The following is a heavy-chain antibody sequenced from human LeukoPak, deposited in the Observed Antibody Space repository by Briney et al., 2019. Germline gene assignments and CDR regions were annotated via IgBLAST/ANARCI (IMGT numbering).Heavy chain of an antibody. CDR3: TRGSIFADY. V-gene: IGHV4-61*02. CDR1: GGSISSGSYY. Sequence: SETLSLTCTVSGGSISSGSYYWRWLRQPAGTGLEWIGRIYTSGSTNYNPSLKSRVTISGDASKNQFSLKLSSVTAADTAVYYCTRGSIFADYWGQGTLVTVSS. J-gene: IGHJ4*02. CDR2: IYTSGST. D-gene: IGHD3-3*01.